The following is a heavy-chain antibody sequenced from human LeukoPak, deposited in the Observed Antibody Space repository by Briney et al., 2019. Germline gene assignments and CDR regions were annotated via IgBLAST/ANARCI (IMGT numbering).Heavy chain of an antibody. CDR1: GFTFSGYA. J-gene: IGHJ4*02. D-gene: IGHD3-10*01. Sequence: GGSLRLSCAASGFTFSGYAMSWVRQAPGKGLEWVSGIGGSGDTTYYTKSVEGRFTVSRDNSNNWLFLQMHSLRAEDTALYYCARDGLASGSSWMITNDYWRQGTLVTVSS. CDR3: ARDGLASGSSWMITNDY. CDR2: IGGSGDTT. V-gene: IGHV3-23*01.